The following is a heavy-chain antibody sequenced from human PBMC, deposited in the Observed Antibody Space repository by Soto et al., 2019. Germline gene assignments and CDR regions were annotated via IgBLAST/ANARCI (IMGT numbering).Heavy chain of an antibody. CDR1: GFTFSSYG. V-gene: IGHV3-33*01. Sequence: GGSLRLSCAASGFTFSSYGMHWVRQAPGKGLEWVAVIWYDGSNKYYADSVKGRFIISRDNSKNTLYLQMNSLRAEDTAVYYCARESRHYDSSGPPDGYFDYWGQGTLVTVSS. D-gene: IGHD3-22*01. CDR3: ARESRHYDSSGPPDGYFDY. CDR2: IWYDGSNK. J-gene: IGHJ4*02.